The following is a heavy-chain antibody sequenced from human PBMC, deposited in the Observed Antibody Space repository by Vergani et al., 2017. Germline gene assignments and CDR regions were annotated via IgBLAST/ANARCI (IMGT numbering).Heavy chain of an antibody. V-gene: IGHV1-69*01. J-gene: IGHJ2*01. D-gene: IGHD6-19*01. CDR2: IIPIFGTA. CDR3: AGASGWYSLYFDL. CDR1: GYTFTGYY. Sequence: QVQLVQSGAEVKKPGASVKVSCKASGYTFTGYYMHWVRQAPGQGLEWMGGIIPIFGTANYAQKFQGRVTITADESTSTAYMELSSLRSEDTAVYYCAGASGWYSLYFDLWGRGTLVTVSS.